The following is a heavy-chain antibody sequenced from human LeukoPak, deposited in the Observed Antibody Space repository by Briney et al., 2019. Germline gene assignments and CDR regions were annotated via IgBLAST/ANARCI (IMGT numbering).Heavy chain of an antibody. CDR3: ARADVLGYCSGGSCPLLY. D-gene: IGHD2-15*01. J-gene: IGHJ4*02. Sequence: GGSLRLSCAASGFTVSSNYMSWVRQAPGKGLEWVSVIYSGGSTYYADSVKGRFTISRQNSKNTLYLQMNSLRAEDTAVYYCARADVLGYCSGGSCPLLYWGQGTLVTVSS. CDR1: GFTVSSNY. V-gene: IGHV3-53*04. CDR2: IYSGGST.